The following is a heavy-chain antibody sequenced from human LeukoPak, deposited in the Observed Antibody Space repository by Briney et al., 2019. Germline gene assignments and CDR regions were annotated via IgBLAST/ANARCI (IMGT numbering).Heavy chain of an antibody. J-gene: IGHJ4*02. CDR1: GYTFTSYD. CDR2: MNPNSGNT. D-gene: IGHD3-22*01. CDR3: ARGHLVRPQGYHDSSGYYIYYFDN. V-gene: IGHV1-8*01. Sequence: ASVKVSCKASGYTFTSYDINWVRQATGQGLEWMGRMNPNSGNTGYAQKFQGRVTMTRNTSISTAYMELSSLRSEDTAVYYCARGHLVRPQGYHDSSGYYIYYFDNWGQGTLVTVSS.